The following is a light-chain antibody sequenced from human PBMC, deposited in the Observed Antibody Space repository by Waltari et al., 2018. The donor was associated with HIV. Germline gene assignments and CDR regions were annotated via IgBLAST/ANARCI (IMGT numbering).Light chain of an antibody. CDR2: RTS. CDR3: QQYSTSTGYT. CDR1: QSVGSSF. V-gene: IGKV3-20*01. Sequence: EIVLTQSPGTLSFSPGQRATLSCGASQSVGSSFLAWYQQKPGQAPRLLIYRTSTRATGTPDRFNGSWSGTDFILTISRLEPADSAVYYCQQYSTSTGYTFGQGTKLEIK. J-gene: IGKJ2*01.